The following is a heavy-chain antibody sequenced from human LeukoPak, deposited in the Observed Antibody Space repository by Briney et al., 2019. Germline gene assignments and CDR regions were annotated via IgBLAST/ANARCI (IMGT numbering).Heavy chain of an antibody. J-gene: IGHJ4*02. CDR3: ARDSEGHYYLDY. CDR1: GGSISSYY. D-gene: IGHD2-21*02. CDR2: IYYSGST. V-gene: IGHV4-59*01. Sequence: SETLSLTCTVSGGSISSYYWSWIRQPPGKGLEWIGYIYYSGSTNYNPSLKSRVTISVDTSKNQFSLKLSSVTAADTAVYYCARDSEGHYYLDYWGQGTLVTVSS.